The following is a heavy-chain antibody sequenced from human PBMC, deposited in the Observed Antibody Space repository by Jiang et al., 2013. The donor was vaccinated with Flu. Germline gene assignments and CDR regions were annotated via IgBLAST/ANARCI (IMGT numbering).Heavy chain of an antibody. CDR2: INAGNGNT. V-gene: IGHV1-3*01. D-gene: IGHD6-13*01. CDR1: GYTFTSYA. CDR3: ARADGGIAAAGRGYYYYGMDV. Sequence: GAEVKKPGASVKVSCKASGYTFTSYAMHWVRQAPGQRLEWMGWINAGNGNTKYSQKFQGRVTITRDTSASTAYMELSSLRSEDTAVYYCARADGGIAAAGRGYYYYGMDVWGRGTTVTVSS. J-gene: IGHJ6*04.